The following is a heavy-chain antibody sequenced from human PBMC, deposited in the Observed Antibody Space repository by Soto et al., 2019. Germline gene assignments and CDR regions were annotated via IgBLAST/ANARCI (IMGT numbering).Heavy chain of an antibody. CDR2: IYYSGST. CDR3: GRDSYIYGYNGEIN. Sequence: QVQLQESGPGLVKPSQTLSLTCTVSGGSISSGGYYWSWLRQHPGKGLEWIGYIYYSGSTYSNPSLKSRVTIAVDTSKNQFSLKLSSVTAADTAVYYCGRDSYIYGYNGEINWGQGTLVTVSS. CDR1: GGSISSGGYY. V-gene: IGHV4-31*03. J-gene: IGHJ4*02. D-gene: IGHD5-18*01.